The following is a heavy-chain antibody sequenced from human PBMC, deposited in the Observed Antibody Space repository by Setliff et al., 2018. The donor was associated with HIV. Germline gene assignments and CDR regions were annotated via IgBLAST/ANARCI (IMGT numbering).Heavy chain of an antibody. CDR1: GGSFSDYY. CDR3: ARESPSSSWFYFDF. Sequence: SETLSLTCAVYGGSFSDYYWTWIRQSPRKGLEWIGEINHRGSTNYNPPLKSRVTVSVDTSKNQFSLKLGSVTAADTAVYYCARESPSSSWFYFDFWGQGTLVTVSS. J-gene: IGHJ4*02. CDR2: INHRGST. V-gene: IGHV4-34*01. D-gene: IGHD6-13*01.